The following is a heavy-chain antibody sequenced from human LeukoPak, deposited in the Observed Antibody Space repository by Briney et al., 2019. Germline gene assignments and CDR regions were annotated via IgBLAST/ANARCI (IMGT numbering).Heavy chain of an antibody. J-gene: IGHJ5*02. CDR2: ISGSGGST. CDR1: GGSISTYY. D-gene: IGHD6-6*01. V-gene: IGHV3-23*01. CDR3: ARGWDYSSSWNLDWFDP. Sequence: HASETLSLTCTVSGGSISTYYWSWVRQAPGKGLEWVSAISGSGGSTYYADSVKGRFTISRDNSKNTLYLQMNSLRAEDTAVYYWARGWDYSSSWNLDWFDPWGQGTLVTVSS.